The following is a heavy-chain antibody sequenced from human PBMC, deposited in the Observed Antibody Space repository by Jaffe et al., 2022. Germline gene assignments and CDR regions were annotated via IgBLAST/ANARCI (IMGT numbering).Heavy chain of an antibody. J-gene: IGHJ6*03. CDR2: ISYDGSNK. D-gene: IGHD2-15*01. V-gene: IGHV3-30*18. CDR1: GFTFSSYG. Sequence: QVQLVESGGGVVQPGRSLRLSCAASGFTFSSYGMHWVRQAPGKGLEWVAVISYDGSNKYYADSVKGRFTISRDNSKNTLYLQMNSLRAEDTAVYYCAKDGRDCSGGSCYYYYYMDVWGKGTTVTVSS. CDR3: AKDGRDCSGGSCYYYYYMDV.